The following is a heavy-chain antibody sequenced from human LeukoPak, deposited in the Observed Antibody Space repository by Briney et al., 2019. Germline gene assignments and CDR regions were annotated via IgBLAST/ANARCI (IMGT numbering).Heavy chain of an antibody. V-gene: IGHV4-4*07. D-gene: IGHD5-12*01. CDR2: IYTSGST. CDR1: GGSLSSYY. Sequence: SETLSLTCTVSGGSLSSYYWSWIRQPAGKGLEWIGRIYTSGSTNYNPSLKSRVTMSVDTSKNQFSLKLSSVTAADTAVYYCARRVSGGYGSSFYFDYWGQGTLVTVSS. J-gene: IGHJ4*02. CDR3: ARRVSGGYGSSFYFDY.